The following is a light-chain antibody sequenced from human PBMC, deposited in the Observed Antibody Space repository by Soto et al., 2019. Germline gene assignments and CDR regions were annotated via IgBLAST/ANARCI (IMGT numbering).Light chain of an antibody. CDR1: STDVGNYNY. Sequence: QSALTQPPSASGSHGQSLTISCTGTSTDVGNYNYVSWYQQHPGKAPKLMISDVNRRPSGVPDRFSGSKSGNTASLTVSGLQAEDEADSYCSSYAGSNNWVFGGGTKVSVL. CDR3: SSYAGSNNWV. V-gene: IGLV2-8*01. J-gene: IGLJ3*02. CDR2: DVN.